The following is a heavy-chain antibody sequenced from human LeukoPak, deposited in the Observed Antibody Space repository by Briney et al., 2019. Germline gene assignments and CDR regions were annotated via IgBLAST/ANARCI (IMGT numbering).Heavy chain of an antibody. CDR2: IYYSGST. V-gene: IGHV4-30-4*08. D-gene: IGHD3-10*01. CDR3: ASFVRFGELLVDY. CDR1: GGSISSGDYY. J-gene: IGHJ4*02. Sequence: PSETLSLTCTVSGGSISSGDYYWSWIRQPPGKGLEWIGYIYYSGSTYYNPSLKSRVTISVDTSKNQFSLKLSSVTAADTAVYYCASFVRFGELLVDYWGQGTLVTVSS.